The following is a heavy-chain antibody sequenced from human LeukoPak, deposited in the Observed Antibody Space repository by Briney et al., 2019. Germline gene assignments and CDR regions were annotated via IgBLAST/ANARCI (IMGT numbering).Heavy chain of an antibody. V-gene: IGHV1-69*13. Sequence: SVKVSCKVSGYTLTELSMHWVRQAPGKGLEWMGGIIPIFGTANYAQKFQGRVTITADESTSTAYMELSSLRSEDTAVYYCARALTIVVVPAAPNWFDPWGQGTLVTVSS. J-gene: IGHJ5*02. D-gene: IGHD2-2*01. CDR3: ARALTIVVVPAAPNWFDP. CDR1: GYTLTELS. CDR2: IIPIFGTA.